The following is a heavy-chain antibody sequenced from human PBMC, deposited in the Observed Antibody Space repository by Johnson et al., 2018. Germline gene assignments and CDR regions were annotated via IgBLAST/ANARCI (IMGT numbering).Heavy chain of an antibody. CDR3: ARAEGYGYFQH. CDR1: GFTFSTHD. CDR2: ITSGSDTI. D-gene: IGHD5-18*01. J-gene: IGHJ1*01. Sequence: EVQLVESGGGLVQPGGSLRLSCAASGFTFSTHDMNWVRPAPGKGLEWLSYITSGSDTIYYADSVKGRFTISRDNAKNSLYLQMNSLRAEDTAVYYCARAEGYGYFQHWGQGTLVTVSS. V-gene: IGHV3-48*01.